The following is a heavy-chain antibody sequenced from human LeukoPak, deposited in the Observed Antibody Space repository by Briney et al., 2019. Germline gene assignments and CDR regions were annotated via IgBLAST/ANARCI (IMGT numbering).Heavy chain of an antibody. CDR1: GYTFSNNG. V-gene: IGHV3-33*01. J-gene: IGHJ4*02. Sequence: PGRSLRLSCAASGYTFSNNGMHWVRQAPGKGLKWVAVILNDGSNEYYADSVKGRFTISRDNAKKSLYLQMNSVRAEDTAVYYCARDPGYSSGWFDYWGQGALVTVSS. CDR3: ARDPGYSSGWFDY. CDR2: ILNDGSNE. D-gene: IGHD6-19*01.